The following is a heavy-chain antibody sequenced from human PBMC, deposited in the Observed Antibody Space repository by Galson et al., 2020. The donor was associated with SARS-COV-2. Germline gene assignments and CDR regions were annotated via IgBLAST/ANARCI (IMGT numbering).Heavy chain of an antibody. CDR1: GYTFTSYG. Sequence: ASVKVSCKASGYTFTSYGINWVRQAPGQGLEWMGWINAYNGNTNYAQKLQGRVTITTDTSTSTAYMELRSLGSDDTAVYCCARGTPNWGSDYWGQGTLVTVSS. J-gene: IGHJ4*02. D-gene: IGHD7-27*01. V-gene: IGHV1-18*01. CDR3: ARGTPNWGSDY. CDR2: INAYNGNT.